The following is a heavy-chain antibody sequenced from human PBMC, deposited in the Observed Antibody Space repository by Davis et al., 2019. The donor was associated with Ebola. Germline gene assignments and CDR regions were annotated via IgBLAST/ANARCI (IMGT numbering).Heavy chain of an antibody. Sequence: GESLKISCAVSGVTFRNYVMSWVRQAPGKGLEWVSSISSSGGNSFYMDSVKGRFYIDRDNSKNTVHLQMHRLRAEDTAVYYCTRVKDNSGYYYGAMGSWGQGTLVTVSS. J-gene: IGHJ5*02. CDR1: GVTFRNYV. V-gene: IGHV3-23*01. CDR3: TRVKDNSGYYYGAMGS. CDR2: ISSSGGNS. D-gene: IGHD3-22*01.